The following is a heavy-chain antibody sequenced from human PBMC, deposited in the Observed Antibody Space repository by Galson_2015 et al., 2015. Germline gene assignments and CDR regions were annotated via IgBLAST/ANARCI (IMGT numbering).Heavy chain of an antibody. Sequence: SVKVSCKASGGTFSGYTISWVRQAPGQGLEWMGRIIPILGIANYAQKFQGRVTITADKSTSTAYMELSSLKSEDTAVYYCARGYCSSTSCSNYYYYGMDVWGQGTTVTVSS. CDR1: GGTFSGYT. CDR2: IIPILGIA. V-gene: IGHV1-69*02. J-gene: IGHJ6*02. D-gene: IGHD2-2*01. CDR3: ARGYCSSTSCSNYYYYGMDV.